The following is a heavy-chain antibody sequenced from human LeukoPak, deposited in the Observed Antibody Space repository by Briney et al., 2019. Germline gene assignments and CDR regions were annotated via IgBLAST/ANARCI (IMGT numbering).Heavy chain of an antibody. CDR3: ARSPGDIVGARPFDY. CDR2: INPSGGST. J-gene: IGHJ4*02. CDR1: GYTFTSYY. V-gene: IGHV1-46*01. Sequence: ASVKVSCKASGYTFTSYYVHWVRQAPGRGLEWMGIINPSGGSTSYAQKFQGRVTMTRDTSTSTVYMELSSLRSEDTAVYYCARSPGDIVGARPFDYWGQGTLVTVSS. D-gene: IGHD1-26*01.